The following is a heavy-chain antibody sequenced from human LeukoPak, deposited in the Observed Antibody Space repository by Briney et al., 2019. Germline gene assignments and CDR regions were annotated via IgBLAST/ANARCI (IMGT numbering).Heavy chain of an antibody. CDR1: GFTFSTYG. CDR3: ARDRGVSYFDY. J-gene: IGHJ4*02. D-gene: IGHD3-10*01. CDR2: IAYPGSNT. V-gene: IGHV3-30*03. Sequence: GGSLRLSCAASGFTFSTYGMHWVRQAPGTGLEWEAFIAYPGSNTYYADSVKGRFTISRDNSKNTLYLQMNSLRAEDTAVYYCARDRGVSYFDYWGQGTQVTVSS.